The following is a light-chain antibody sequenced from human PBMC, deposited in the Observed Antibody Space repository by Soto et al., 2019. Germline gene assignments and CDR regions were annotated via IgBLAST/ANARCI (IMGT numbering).Light chain of an antibody. CDR2: DAS. Sequence: DIQMTQSPSSLSASVGDRVTITCQASQDISNYLNWYQQKPGKAPKLLIYDASNLETGVPSRFSGSGSGTHFTFTISSLQPEDIATYYCQQYDNLPLTFGGGTKVEIK. J-gene: IGKJ4*01. V-gene: IGKV1-33*01. CDR1: QDISNY. CDR3: QQYDNLPLT.